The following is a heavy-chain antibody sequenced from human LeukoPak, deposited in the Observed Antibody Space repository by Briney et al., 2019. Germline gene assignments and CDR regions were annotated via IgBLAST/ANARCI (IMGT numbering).Heavy chain of an antibody. CDR3: SRLGSGAMVDDTFDI. CDR2: ISSTSSHI. Sequence: GGSLRLSCAASGFTFSRYSMNWVRQAPGKGLEWVSSISSTSSHIYYADSMKGRFTISRENAKNSLYLQTNSLGVDDTAGYYCSRLGSGAMVDDTFDIWGQGTMVTVSS. J-gene: IGHJ3*02. D-gene: IGHD5-18*01. V-gene: IGHV3-21*01. CDR1: GFTFSRYS.